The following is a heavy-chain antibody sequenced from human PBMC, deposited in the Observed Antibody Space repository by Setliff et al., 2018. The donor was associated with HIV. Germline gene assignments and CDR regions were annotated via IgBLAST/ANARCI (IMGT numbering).Heavy chain of an antibody. CDR1: AYTFNSYY. J-gene: IGHJ6*03. CDR2: IGPSGSST. V-gene: IGHV1-46*02. Sequence: GASVKVSCKTSAYTFNSYYMHWIRQATGQGLEWMGLIGPSGSSTTYAQNFQGRVTMSRDTATSTVYMELSSLRSEDTAVYYCARDAFDYTAYYYSYMDVWGKGTTVTVSS. CDR3: ARDAFDYTAYYYSYMDV. D-gene: IGHD4-4*01.